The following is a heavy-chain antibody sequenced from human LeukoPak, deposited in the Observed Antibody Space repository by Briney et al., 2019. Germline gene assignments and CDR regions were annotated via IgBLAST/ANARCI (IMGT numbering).Heavy chain of an antibody. CDR3: ARGYYSSTSCYRQYYFDY. Sequence: GASVKVSCKASGGTFSSYAISWVRQAPGQGLEWMGGIIPIFGTANYAQKFQGRVTITADKSTSTAYMELSSLRSEDTAVYYCARGYYSSTSCYRQYYFDYWGQGTLVTVSS. CDR1: GGTFSSYA. D-gene: IGHD2-2*02. CDR2: IIPIFGTA. V-gene: IGHV1-69*06. J-gene: IGHJ4*02.